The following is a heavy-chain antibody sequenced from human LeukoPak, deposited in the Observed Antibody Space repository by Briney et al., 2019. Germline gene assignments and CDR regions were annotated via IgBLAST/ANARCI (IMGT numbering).Heavy chain of an antibody. CDR1: GFTFSSYS. J-gene: IGHJ5*02. D-gene: IGHD5-18*01. Sequence: GGSLRLSCAASGFTFSSYSMNWVRQAPGKGLEWVSSISSSSSYIYYADSVKGRFTISRDNAKNSLYLQMNSLRAEDTAVYYCARVTRPQGTRGDSYGSWGQGTLVTVSS. CDR2: ISSSSSYI. CDR3: ARVTRPQGTRGDSYGS. V-gene: IGHV3-21*01.